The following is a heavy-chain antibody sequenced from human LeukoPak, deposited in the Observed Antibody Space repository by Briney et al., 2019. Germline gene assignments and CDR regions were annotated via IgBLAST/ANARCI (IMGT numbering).Heavy chain of an antibody. J-gene: IGHJ5*02. CDR2: INPNSGGT. D-gene: IGHD2-21*01. CDR3: AKCGDFVAASYNLFDR. CDR1: GYTFTDYY. V-gene: IGHV1-2*06. Sequence: ASVKVSCEASGYTFTDYYMHWVRQAPGQGLEWMGRINPNSGGTKYAQKFQGRVTMTRDTSISTAYMELNRLTSDDTAVYYCAKCGDFVAASYNLFDRGRAGTLATVPA.